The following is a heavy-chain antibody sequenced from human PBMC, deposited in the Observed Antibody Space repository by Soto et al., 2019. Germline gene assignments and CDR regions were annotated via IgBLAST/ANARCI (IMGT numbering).Heavy chain of an antibody. V-gene: IGHV4-30-4*01. Sequence: SETLSLTCSVSGDSISTVDYFWAWVRQPPGQALEYIGYIYKSATTYYNPSFESRVAISLDTSKSQFSLNVTSLTAADTAVYFCARGRYCLTGRCFPNWFDSWGQGTLATVSS. CDR2: IYKSATT. D-gene: IGHD2-15*01. CDR1: GDSISTVDYF. J-gene: IGHJ5*01. CDR3: ARGRYCLTGRCFPNWFDS.